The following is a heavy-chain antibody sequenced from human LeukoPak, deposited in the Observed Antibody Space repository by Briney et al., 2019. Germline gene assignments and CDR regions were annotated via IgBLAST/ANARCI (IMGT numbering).Heavy chain of an antibody. D-gene: IGHD6-19*01. CDR2: IYTSGST. V-gene: IGHV4-4*07. Sequence: KSSETLSLTCTVSGGSISSYYWSWIRQPAGKGLEWIGRIYTSGSTNYNPSLKSRVTISVDKSKNQFSLKLSSVTAADTAVYYCATGRSGYWYFDLWGRGTLVTVSS. J-gene: IGHJ2*01. CDR1: GGSISSYY. CDR3: ATGRSGYWYFDL.